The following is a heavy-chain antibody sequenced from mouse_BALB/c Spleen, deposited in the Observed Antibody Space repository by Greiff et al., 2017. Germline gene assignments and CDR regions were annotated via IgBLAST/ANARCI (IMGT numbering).Heavy chain of an antibody. CDR1: GFTFSSYY. CDR2: INSNGGST. Sequence: DVKLVESGGGLVKLGGSLKLSCAASGFTFSSYYMSWVRPTPEKRLELVAAINSNGGSTYYPDTVKGRFTISRDNAKNTLYLQMSSLKSEDTALYYCARPRQPAQEDYAMDYWGQGTSVTVSS. D-gene: IGHD3-2*01. CDR3: ARPRQPAQEDYAMDY. V-gene: IGHV5-6-2*01. J-gene: IGHJ4*01.